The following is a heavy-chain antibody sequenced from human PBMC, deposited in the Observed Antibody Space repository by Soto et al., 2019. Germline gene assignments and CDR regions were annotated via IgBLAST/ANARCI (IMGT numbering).Heavy chain of an antibody. Sequence: ASVKVSCKASGYTFTSYGISWVRQAPGQGLEWMGWISAYNGNTNYAQKLQGRVTMTKDTSTSTAYMELRSLRSDDTAVYYCARVSDILTGYWDDPLNNWFDPWGQGTLVTVSS. CDR2: ISAYNGNT. J-gene: IGHJ5*02. CDR3: ARVSDILTGYWDDPLNNWFDP. CDR1: GYTFTSYG. V-gene: IGHV1-18*01. D-gene: IGHD3-9*01.